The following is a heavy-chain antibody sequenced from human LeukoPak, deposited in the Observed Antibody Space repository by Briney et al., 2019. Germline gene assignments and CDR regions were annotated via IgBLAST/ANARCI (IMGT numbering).Heavy chain of an antibody. CDR1: GFTFSSYA. CDR3: TRGWSPIL. J-gene: IGHJ4*02. V-gene: IGHV3-7*01. Sequence: GGSLRLSCAASGFTFSSYAMSWVRQAPGQGLESVATIKQDGSETHYVDSVKGRFTISRDNAKNSLWLQVDSLRVEDTAVYYCTRGWSPILWGQGTLVTVSS. CDR2: IKQDGSET.